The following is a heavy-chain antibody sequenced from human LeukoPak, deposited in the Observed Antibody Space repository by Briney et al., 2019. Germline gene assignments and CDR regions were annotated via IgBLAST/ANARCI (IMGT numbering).Heavy chain of an antibody. D-gene: IGHD3-9*01. CDR3: VKEGGATYYDILTGYPHYYFDY. J-gene: IGHJ4*02. CDR2: ISGSGGST. CDR1: GFTFSSYA. V-gene: IGHV3-23*01. Sequence: GGSLRLSCAASGFTFSSYAMSWVRQAPGKGLEWVSAISGSGGSTYYADSVKGRFTISRDNSKNTLYLQMNSLRAEDTAVYYCVKEGGATYYDILTGYPHYYFDYWGQGTLVTVSS.